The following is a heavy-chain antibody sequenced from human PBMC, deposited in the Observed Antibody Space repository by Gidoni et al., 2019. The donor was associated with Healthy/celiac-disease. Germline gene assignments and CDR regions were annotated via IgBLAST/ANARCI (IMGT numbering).Heavy chain of an antibody. CDR1: RFPFSSLA. V-gene: IGHV3-23*01. D-gene: IGHD6-19*01. Sequence: EVPLFESWGGLVQPGGSLRLSCVAPRFPFSSLAMSCVRQFPGKGLGWVSAISGSGGSTYYADSVKGRFTISRDNSKNTLYLQMNSLRAEDTAVYYCAKGDPAVAGTAGGWFDPWGQGTLVTVSS. CDR3: AKGDPAVAGTAGGWFDP. CDR2: ISGSGGST. J-gene: IGHJ5*02.